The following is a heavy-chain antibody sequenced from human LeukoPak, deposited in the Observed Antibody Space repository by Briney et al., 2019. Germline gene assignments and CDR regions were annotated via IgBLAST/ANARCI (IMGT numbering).Heavy chain of an antibody. CDR2: INHSGST. CDR3: ARVDYDFWSGYYRRPQFDY. D-gene: IGHD3-3*01. Sequence: PSETLSLTCAVDGGSFSGYYWSWIRQPPGKGLEWSGEINHSGSTNYNPSLKSRVTISVDTSKNQFSLKLSSVTAADTAVYYCARVDYDFWSGYYRRPQFDYWGQGTLVTVSS. J-gene: IGHJ4*02. V-gene: IGHV4-34*01. CDR1: GGSFSGYY.